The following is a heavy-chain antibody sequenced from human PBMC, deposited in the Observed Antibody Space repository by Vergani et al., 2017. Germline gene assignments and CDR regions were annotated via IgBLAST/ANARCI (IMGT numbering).Heavy chain of an antibody. Sequence: EVQLVESGGGLVQPGRSLILSCAASGFTFSNYWMQWVRQAPGKGLMWVSRINSDGDSTSYADSVKGRFTISRDNAKNKLYLQMDSLRAEDTAVYYCARDGWELLDYFYYMDVWGKGTTVTVSS. CDR1: GFTFSNYW. V-gene: IGHV3-74*01. D-gene: IGHD1-26*01. J-gene: IGHJ6*03. CDR2: INSDGDST. CDR3: ARDGWELLDYFYYMDV.